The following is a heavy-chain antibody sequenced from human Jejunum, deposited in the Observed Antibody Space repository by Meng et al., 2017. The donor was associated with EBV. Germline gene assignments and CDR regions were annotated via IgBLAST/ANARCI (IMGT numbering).Heavy chain of an antibody. Sequence: QPPGSGYGPEKPSHTLPLTCAVYCGAITRGAYLWSWIRQPPGKGLEWIGNIYHIGSTYYNPSLKSRVTISVDRSKNQFSLKLTSVTAADTAVYYCARGGPDFGDYVPFDYWGQGTLVTVSS. CDR3: ARGGPDFGDYVPFDY. V-gene: IGHV4-30-2*01. CDR1: CGAITRGAYL. J-gene: IGHJ4*02. D-gene: IGHD4-17*01. CDR2: IYHIGST.